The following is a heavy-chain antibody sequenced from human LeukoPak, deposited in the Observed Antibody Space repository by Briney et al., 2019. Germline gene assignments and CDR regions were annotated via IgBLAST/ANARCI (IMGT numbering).Heavy chain of an antibody. CDR3: AKGGARPTMTMVRGAKDYDYGMDV. CDR1: GFTFSSYA. J-gene: IGHJ6*04. V-gene: IGHV3-23*01. Sequence: GGSLRLSCAASGFTFSSYAMSWVRQAPGKGLEWVSGISGSGGGTYYADSVKGRFTISRDDSKNTLYLPINPLTEEDTPVYYCAKGGARPTMTMVRGAKDYDYGMDVWGKGTTVTVSS. D-gene: IGHD3-10*01. CDR2: ISGSGGGT.